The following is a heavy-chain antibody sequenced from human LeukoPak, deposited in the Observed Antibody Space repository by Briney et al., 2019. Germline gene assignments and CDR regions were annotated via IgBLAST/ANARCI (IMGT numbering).Heavy chain of an antibody. D-gene: IGHD4-23*01. CDR3: AAVTPPDY. J-gene: IGHJ4*02. CDR2: ITGSGDST. Sequence: QAGGSLRLSCAASGFAFSSYAMSWVRQAPGKGLEWVSAITGSGDSTYYADSVRGRFTISRDNSKNTLFLQMNTLRAEDTAVYYCAAVTPPDYWGQGTLVTVSS. CDR1: GFAFSSYA. V-gene: IGHV3-23*01.